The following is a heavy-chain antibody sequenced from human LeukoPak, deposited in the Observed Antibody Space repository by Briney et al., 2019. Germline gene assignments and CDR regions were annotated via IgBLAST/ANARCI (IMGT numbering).Heavy chain of an antibody. CDR1: GFTFSSYS. V-gene: IGHV3-48*01. CDR2: ISSSSSTI. CDR3: ARVGRITIFGVEHYMDV. J-gene: IGHJ6*03. D-gene: IGHD3-3*01. Sequence: GGSLRLSCAASGFTFSSYSMNWVRQAPGKGLEWVSYISSSSSTIYYADSVKGRFTISRDNAKNSLYLQMNSLRAEDTAVYYCARVGRITIFGVEHYMDVWGKGTTVTVSS.